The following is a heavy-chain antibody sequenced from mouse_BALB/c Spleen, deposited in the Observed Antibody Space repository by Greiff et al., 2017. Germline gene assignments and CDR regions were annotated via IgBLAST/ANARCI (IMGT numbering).Heavy chain of an antibody. CDR2: INPYNGDT. CDR3: GVEYYGIPFDY. V-gene: IGHV1-37*01. CDR1: GYSFTGYF. J-gene: IGHJ2*01. D-gene: IGHD2-1*01. Sequence: EVKLMESGPELVKPGASVKISCKASGYSFTGYFMNWVKQSHGKSLEWIGRINPYNGDTFYNQKFKGKATLTVDKSSSTAHMELLSLTSEDSAVYYCGVEYYGIPFDYWGQGTTLTVSS.